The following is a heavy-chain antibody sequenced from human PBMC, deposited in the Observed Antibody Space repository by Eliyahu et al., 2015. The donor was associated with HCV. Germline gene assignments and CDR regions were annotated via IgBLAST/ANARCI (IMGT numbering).Heavy chain of an antibody. CDR2: LYWDDDK. Sequence: QITLTESGPTLVKPTQTLTLTCTFSGFSLSSNGVGVGWIRQPPGKALEWLALLYWDDDKRYSPSLRNRLTITKDTSRNQVLLTMTNMDPVDTGTYYCAHSPSVRTTVTSNWFDTWGQGTLVIVSS. CDR3: AHSPSVRTTVTSNWFDT. CDR1: GFSLSSNGVG. V-gene: IGHV2-5*02. J-gene: IGHJ5*02. D-gene: IGHD4-17*01.